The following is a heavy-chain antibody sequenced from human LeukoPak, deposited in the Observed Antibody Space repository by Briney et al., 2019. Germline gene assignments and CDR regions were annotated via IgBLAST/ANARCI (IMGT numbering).Heavy chain of an antibody. Sequence: GGSLRLSCEASDFTVRNNYMTWVRQAPGKGLLWVSGINTDGRTTVYADSVKGRFTISRDNAKNTLYLQMNSPTIEDTAIYYCVVDFQYNCPWGQGTLVTVSS. CDR3: VVDFQYNCP. V-gene: IGHV3-74*01. J-gene: IGHJ5*02. CDR2: INTDGRTT. CDR1: DFTVRNNY. D-gene: IGHD5-24*01.